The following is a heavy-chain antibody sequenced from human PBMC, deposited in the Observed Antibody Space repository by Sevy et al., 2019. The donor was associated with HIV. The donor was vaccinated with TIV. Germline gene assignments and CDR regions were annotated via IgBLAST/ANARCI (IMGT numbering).Heavy chain of an antibody. Sequence: GGSLRLSCAASGFTFSSYAMHWVRQAPGKGLEWVAVISYDGSNKYYADSVKGRFTISRDNSKNTLYLQMNSLRAEDTAVYYCARDVDSSGYYDYWGQGALVTVSS. V-gene: IGHV3-30*04. CDR1: GFTFSSYA. CDR2: ISYDGSNK. J-gene: IGHJ4*02. D-gene: IGHD3-22*01. CDR3: ARDVDSSGYYDY.